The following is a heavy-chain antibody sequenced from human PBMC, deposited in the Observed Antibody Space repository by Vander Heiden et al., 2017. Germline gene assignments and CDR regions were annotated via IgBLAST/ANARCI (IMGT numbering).Heavy chain of an antibody. Sequence: EVQLVESGGALVQPGGSLSLSCAASGLTFSGYWMHWVRQAPGKGLVWVSRINSDGSTTHYADSVKGRFTISRDNAKNTLYLQMNSLTAEDTAVYYCARDVQLWSGGGKFWGQGTLVTVSS. V-gene: IGHV3-74*01. CDR3: ARDVQLWSGGGKF. J-gene: IGHJ4*02. CDR2: INSDGSTT. CDR1: GLTFSGYW. D-gene: IGHD5-18*01.